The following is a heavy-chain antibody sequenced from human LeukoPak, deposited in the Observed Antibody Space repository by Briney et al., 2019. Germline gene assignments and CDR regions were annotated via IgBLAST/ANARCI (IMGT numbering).Heavy chain of an antibody. Sequence: SETLSLTCTVSGDSISNYCWSWIRPPPGEGLEWNGYFSSSGSTNYNPSLESRVTISVDTSKNQFSLKLSSVTAADTAVYFCARGPYSYDSSGAFDIWGQGTMVTVSS. D-gene: IGHD3-22*01. CDR3: ARGPYSYDSSGAFDI. CDR2: FSSSGST. CDR1: GDSISNYC. V-gene: IGHV4-59*08. J-gene: IGHJ3*02.